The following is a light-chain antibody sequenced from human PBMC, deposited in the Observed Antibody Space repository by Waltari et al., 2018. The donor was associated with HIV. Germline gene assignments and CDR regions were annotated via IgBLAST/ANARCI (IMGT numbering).Light chain of an antibody. Sequence: DIVMTQSPLSLPVTPGEPASISCRSSQSLLHSNGYKYLDWYLQKPGQSPHLLIYVGSNRAYGVPDRFSGSGSGTDFTLKSTRVEAEDVGVYYCMQALQTPDTFGQGTKLEIK. CDR3: MQALQTPDT. J-gene: IGKJ2*01. V-gene: IGKV2-28*01. CDR2: VGS. CDR1: QSLLHSNGYKY.